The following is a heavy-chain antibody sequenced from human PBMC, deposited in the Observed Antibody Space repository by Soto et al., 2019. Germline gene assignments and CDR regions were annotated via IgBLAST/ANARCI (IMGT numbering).Heavy chain of an antibody. V-gene: IGHV3-15*01. D-gene: IGHD2-21*01. J-gene: IGHJ3*02. CDR3: TTDLFVNPDAFDI. Sequence: GGSLRLSCAASGFTFSNAWMSWVRQAPGKGLEWVGRIKSKTDGGTTDYAAPVKGRFTISRDDSKNTLYLQMNSLKTEDTAVYYCTTDLFVNPDAFDIWGQGTMVTVSS. CDR1: GFTFSNAW. CDR2: IKSKTDGGTT.